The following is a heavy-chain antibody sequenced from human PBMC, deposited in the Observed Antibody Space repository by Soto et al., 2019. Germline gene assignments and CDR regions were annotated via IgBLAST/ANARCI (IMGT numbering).Heavy chain of an antibody. V-gene: IGHV1-2*02. Sequence: ASVKVSCKASGYTFTGYYMHWVRQSPGQGRERMGWINPNSGGTNYAEKFQGRVTMTRDTSISTAYMELSRLRSDDTAVYYCEREFIEYSSTYYYYYGMDVWGQGTTVTVSS. D-gene: IGHD6-6*01. CDR1: GYTFTGYY. CDR3: EREFIEYSSTYYYYYGMDV. J-gene: IGHJ6*02. CDR2: INPNSGGT.